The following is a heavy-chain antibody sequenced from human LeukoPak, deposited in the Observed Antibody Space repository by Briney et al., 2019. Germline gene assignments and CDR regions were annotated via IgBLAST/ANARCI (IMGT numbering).Heavy chain of an antibody. CDR1: GFTFSTYA. D-gene: IGHD6-13*01. CDR2: ITDSGGNT. J-gene: IGHJ5*02. CDR3: ARDLPYSSSWCGAMGPGTFDP. Sequence: PGGSLRLSCTASGFTFSTYAMSWVRQASGKGLEWVSAITDSGGNTYYADSVKGRFTISRDNAKNSLYLQMNSLRAEDTAVYYCARDLPYSSSWCGAMGPGTFDPWGQGTLVTVSS. V-gene: IGHV3-23*01.